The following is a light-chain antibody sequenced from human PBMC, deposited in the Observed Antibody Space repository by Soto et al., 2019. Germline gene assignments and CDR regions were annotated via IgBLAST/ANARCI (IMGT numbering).Light chain of an antibody. CDR3: QQLNSYPLVT. CDR1: QGISSY. V-gene: IGKV1-9*01. CDR2: AAS. Sequence: DIQLTQSPSFLSASVGARVPITCRASQGISSYLAWYQQKPGKAPKLLIYAASTLQSGVPSRFSGSGSGTEFTLTISSLQPEDFATYYCQQLNSYPLVTFGQGTRLEIK. J-gene: IGKJ5*01.